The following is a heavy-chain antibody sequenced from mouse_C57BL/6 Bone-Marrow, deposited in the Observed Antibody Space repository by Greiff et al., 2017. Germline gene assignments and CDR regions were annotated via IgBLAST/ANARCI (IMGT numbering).Heavy chain of an antibody. V-gene: IGHV5-17*01. CDR3: AGSSYPHWYFDV. Sequence: EVTLMESGGGLVKPGGSLKLSCAASGFTFSDYGMHWVRQAPEKGLEWVAYISSGSSTIYYADTVKGRFTISRDNAKNTLFLQMTSLRSEDTAMYYCAGSSYPHWYFDVGGTGTTVTVSS. CDR1: GFTFSDYG. D-gene: IGHD1-1*01. CDR2: ISSGSSTI. J-gene: IGHJ1*03.